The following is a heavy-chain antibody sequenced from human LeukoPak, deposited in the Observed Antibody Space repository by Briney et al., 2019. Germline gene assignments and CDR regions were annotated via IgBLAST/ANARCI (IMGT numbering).Heavy chain of an antibody. CDR2: ISVSGNT. CDR3: ARERDDYDDPGPLDY. J-gene: IGHJ4*02. CDR1: GFTFSSYS. Sequence: PGGSLRLSCAASGFTFSSYSMNWVRQAPGKGLEWVSAISVSGNTYHADSVKGRFTISRDSSKNTLYLDMNSLRAGDTAVYYCARERDDYDDPGPLDYWGQGTLVTVSS. D-gene: IGHD4-17*01. V-gene: IGHV3-23*01.